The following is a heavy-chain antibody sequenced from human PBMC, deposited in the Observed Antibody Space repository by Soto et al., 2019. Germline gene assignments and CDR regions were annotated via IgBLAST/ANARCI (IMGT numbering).Heavy chain of an antibody. CDR1: GFSFSGFA. Sequence: EVQLLESGGGLVQPGGSLRLSCVASGFSFSGFAMSWVRQAPGKGLVWVSSITGTGVSIYYADSVRGRFTISRVNSKNTLDLQRSSLRAEDTARYYCAKDSIPYSSSYDLDHWGRGALVTVSS. V-gene: IGHV3-23*01. J-gene: IGHJ4*02. D-gene: IGHD6-6*01. CDR2: ITGTGVSI. CDR3: AKDSIPYSSSYDLDH.